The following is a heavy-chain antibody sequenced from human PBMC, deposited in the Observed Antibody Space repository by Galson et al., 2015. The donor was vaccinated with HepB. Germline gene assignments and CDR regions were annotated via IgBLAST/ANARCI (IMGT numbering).Heavy chain of an antibody. J-gene: IGHJ6*02. Sequence: SLRLSCAASGFTFGDYAMSWFRQAPGKGLEWVGFIRSKAYGGTTEYAASVKGRFTISRDDSKSIAYLQMNSLKTEDTAVYYCTRDIVVVPAAVYYYYGMDVWGQGTTVTVSS. CDR1: GFTFGDYA. V-gene: IGHV3-49*03. CDR3: TRDIVVVPAAVYYYYGMDV. D-gene: IGHD2-2*01. CDR2: IRSKAYGGTT.